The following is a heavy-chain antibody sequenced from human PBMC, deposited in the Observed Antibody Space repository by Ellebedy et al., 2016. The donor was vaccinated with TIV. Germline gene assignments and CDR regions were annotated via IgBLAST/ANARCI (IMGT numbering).Heavy chain of an antibody. CDR1: GFTFSSYG. CDR3: AKDFKEYYDFWSGYYTYYYYYGMDV. D-gene: IGHD3-3*01. CDR2: ISHDGINK. J-gene: IGHJ6*02. V-gene: IGHV3-30*18. Sequence: LSLTCAASGFTFSSYGMHWVRQAPGKGLEWVAVISHDGINKHYADSVKGRFTISRDKSQNTLYLQMNSLRAEDTALYYCAKDFKEYYDFWSGYYTYYYYYGMDVWGQGTMVTVSS.